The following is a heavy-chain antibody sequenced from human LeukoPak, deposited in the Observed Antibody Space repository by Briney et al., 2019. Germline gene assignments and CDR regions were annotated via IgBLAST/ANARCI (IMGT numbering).Heavy chain of an antibody. Sequence: SETLSLTCTVSAGSISNYYWSWIRQPAGKGLEWIGLIYTSGSTNYNPSLKSRVTMSVDTSKNQFSLKLSSVTAADTAVYYCARVKTFGGVIVTSNFDYWGQGTLVTVSS. CDR2: IYTSGST. CDR3: ARVKTFGGVIVTSNFDY. V-gene: IGHV4-4*07. J-gene: IGHJ4*02. CDR1: AGSISNYY. D-gene: IGHD3-16*02.